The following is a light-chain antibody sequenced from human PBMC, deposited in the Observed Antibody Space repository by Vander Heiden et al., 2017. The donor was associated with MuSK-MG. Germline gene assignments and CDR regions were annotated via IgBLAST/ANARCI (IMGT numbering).Light chain of an antibody. CDR2: SNN. CDR3: AAWDDSLNGLV. Sequence: QSVLTQPPSASGTPGQRVTISCSGSSSNIGSNTVNWYQQLPGTAPKLLIYSNNRRPSGVPDRCSGSKSGTSASLAISGLQSEDEADDYCAAWDDSLNGLVFGGGTKLTVL. CDR1: SSNIGSNT. J-gene: IGLJ2*01. V-gene: IGLV1-44*01.